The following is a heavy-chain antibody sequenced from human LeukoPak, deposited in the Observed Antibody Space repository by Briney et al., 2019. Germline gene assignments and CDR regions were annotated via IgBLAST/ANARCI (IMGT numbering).Heavy chain of an antibody. J-gene: IGHJ6*03. CDR1: GGTFSSYG. CDR2: IITIFGTA. Sequence: VASVKVSCKASGGTFSSYGISWVRQAPGQGLEWMGGIITIFGTANYAQKFQGRVTITADESTSTAYMELSSLRSEDTAVYYCATGAHYYDSSYYYYYYMDAWGKGTTVTVSS. CDR3: ATGAHYYDSSYYYYYYMDA. D-gene: IGHD3-22*01. V-gene: IGHV1-69*13.